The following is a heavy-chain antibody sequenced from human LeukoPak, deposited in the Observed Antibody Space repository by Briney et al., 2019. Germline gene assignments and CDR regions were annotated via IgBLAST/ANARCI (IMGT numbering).Heavy chain of an antibody. CDR3: ARDLWFGAGYDAFDI. CDR2: IYTSVST. D-gene: IGHD3-10*01. J-gene: IGHJ3*02. Sequence: SETLSLTCTVSGGSISSGSYYWIWIRQPAEKTLEWIGRIYTSVSTNYNPSLKRRVTISVDTSKNQLSLKLSSVTAADTAVYYCARDLWFGAGYDAFDIWGQGTMVTVSS. CDR1: GGSISSGSYY. V-gene: IGHV4-61*02.